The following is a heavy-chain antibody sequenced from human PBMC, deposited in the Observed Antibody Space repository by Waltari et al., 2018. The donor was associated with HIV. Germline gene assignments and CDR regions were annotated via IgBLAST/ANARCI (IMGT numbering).Heavy chain of an antibody. CDR1: GFSITSNNYY. V-gene: IGHV4-39*07. Sequence: QLQLHESGPGLVKPSETLSLPCIVSGFSITSNNYYWGWIRPPPGKGLEWIGNIFYSGTTNYNPSLESRVTISIDPSKSQFSLNLDSVTAADTAIYYCARHKNRGSYFPVDFWGQGTLVAVSS. CDR2: IFYSGTT. CDR3: ARHKNRGSYFPVDF. D-gene: IGHD1-26*01. J-gene: IGHJ4*02.